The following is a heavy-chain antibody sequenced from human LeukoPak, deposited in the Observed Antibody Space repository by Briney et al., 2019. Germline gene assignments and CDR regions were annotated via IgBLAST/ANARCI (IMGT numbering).Heavy chain of an antibody. CDR2: IIPILGLA. Sequence: ASVKVSCKASGGTFNNYTISWVRQAPGQGLDWMGRIIPILGLASYAQKFQGRVTITADKSTSTAYMELSSLRSEDTAVYYCARGRVGYCSSTSCYTGLNGAYYFDYWGQGTLVTVSS. CDR3: ARGRVGYCSSTSCYTGLNGAYYFDY. D-gene: IGHD2-2*02. J-gene: IGHJ4*02. CDR1: GGTFNNYT. V-gene: IGHV1-69*02.